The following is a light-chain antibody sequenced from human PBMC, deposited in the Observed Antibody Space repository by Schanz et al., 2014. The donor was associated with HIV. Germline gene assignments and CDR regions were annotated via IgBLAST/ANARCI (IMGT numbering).Light chain of an antibody. CDR3: QTWGTGGV. V-gene: IGLV4-69*01. CDR2: LNSDGSH. J-gene: IGLJ3*02. Sequence: QLVLTQSPSASASLGASVKLTCTLANGHRTYAIAWHQQQPEKGPRYLMNLNSDGSHSKGDGIPDRFSGSSSGAERYLTISSLQSEDEADYYCQTWGTGGVFGGGTKLTVL. CDR1: NGHRTYA.